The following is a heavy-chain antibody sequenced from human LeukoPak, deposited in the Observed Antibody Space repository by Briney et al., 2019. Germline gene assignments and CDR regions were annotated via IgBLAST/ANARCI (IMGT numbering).Heavy chain of an antibody. V-gene: IGHV4-34*01. J-gene: IGHJ6*01. CDR1: GGSFSGDY. Sequence: SETLSLTCAVDGGSFSGDYWGWVRQPPGRGREWVGEINHSGSTNYNPCLKSRVTISVHTSKNQYSLKLSSVTAAETAVYYCARGFGVVINYYGMDVWGQGPTVTVSS. CDR2: INHSGST. CDR3: ARGFGVVINYYGMDV. D-gene: IGHD3-3*01.